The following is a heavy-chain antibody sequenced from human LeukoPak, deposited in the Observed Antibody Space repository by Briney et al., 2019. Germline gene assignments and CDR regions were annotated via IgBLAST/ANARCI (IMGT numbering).Heavy chain of an antibody. CDR2: ITSGGNS. CDR3: ARGQCSSPSCRYFDY. J-gene: IGHJ4*02. CDR1: GFTVSSTY. V-gene: IGHV3-66*01. Sequence: GGSLRLSCAASGFTVSSTYMNWVRQAPGKGLEWVSVITSGGNSCYADSVKGRFTISRDNSKNTLYLQMNSLRAEDTAVYYCARGQCSSPSCRYFDYWGQGTLVTVSS. D-gene: IGHD2-2*01.